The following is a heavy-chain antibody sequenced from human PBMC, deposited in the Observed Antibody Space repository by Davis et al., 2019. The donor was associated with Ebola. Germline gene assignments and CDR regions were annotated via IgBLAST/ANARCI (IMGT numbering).Heavy chain of an antibody. CDR3: AHRGSNCSSTSCYLHYFDY. CDR1: GFSLSTSGVG. J-gene: IGHJ4*02. Sequence: SGPTLVKPTQTLTLTCTFSGFSLSTSGVGVGWIRQPPGKALEWPALIYWDDDKRYSPSLKSRLTITKDTPKNQVVLTMTNMDPVDTATYYCAHRGSNCSSTSCYLHYFDYWGQGTLVTVSS. V-gene: IGHV2-5*02. D-gene: IGHD2-2*01. CDR2: IYWDDDK.